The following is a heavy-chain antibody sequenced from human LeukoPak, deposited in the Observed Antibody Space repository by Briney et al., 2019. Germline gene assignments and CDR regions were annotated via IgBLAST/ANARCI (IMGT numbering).Heavy chain of an antibody. CDR3: ATYRQVLLPFES. V-gene: IGHV3-23*01. CDR1: GFTFSTFA. Sequence: GGSLRLSCAASGFTFSTFAMIWARQPPGKGLEWVSSIFTSGGEIHYADSVRGRFTIFRVNSKRNLSLQMNSLRAEDTAIYYCATYRQVLLPFESWGQGTLVTVSS. CDR2: IFTSGGEI. D-gene: IGHD2-8*02. J-gene: IGHJ4*02.